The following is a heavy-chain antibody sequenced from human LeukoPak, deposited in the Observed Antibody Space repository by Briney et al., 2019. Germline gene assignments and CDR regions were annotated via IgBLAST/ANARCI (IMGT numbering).Heavy chain of an antibody. V-gene: IGHV3-7*03. Sequence: GGSLRLSCAASGFALSSHWMTWVRQVPGRGPEWVANVNRDGSETYYLDSVKGRFTISKDSAKNSLYLQMNSLRAEDTALYHCARNNGMDVWGQGTTVIVSS. CDR2: VNRDGSET. CDR1: GFALSSHW. J-gene: IGHJ6*02. CDR3: ARNNGMDV.